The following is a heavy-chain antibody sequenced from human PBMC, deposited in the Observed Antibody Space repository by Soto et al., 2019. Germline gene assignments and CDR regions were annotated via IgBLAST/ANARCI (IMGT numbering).Heavy chain of an antibody. J-gene: IGHJ5*02. CDR2: IHYSGST. Sequence: QVQLQESGPGLVKPSETLSLTCTVSGGSISSYYWSWIRQPPGKGLEWIGYIHYSGSTNYNPSLSSRVTISVDTSKNQVSLQRSAVPAAGTAVYYCASGGFGEFKYNWFDPGCQGTLVTVSS. D-gene: IGHD3-10*01. V-gene: IGHV4-59*01. CDR1: GGSISSYY. CDR3: ASGGFGEFKYNWFDP.